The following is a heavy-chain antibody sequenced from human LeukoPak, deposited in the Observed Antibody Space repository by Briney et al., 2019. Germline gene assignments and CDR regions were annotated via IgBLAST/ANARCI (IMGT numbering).Heavy chain of an antibody. V-gene: IGHV1-69*05. CDR1: GGTFSSYA. J-gene: IGHJ5*02. D-gene: IGHD1-26*01. Sequence: SVKVSCKSSGGTFSSYAISWVRQAPGQGLEWMGGIIPIFGTANYAQKFQGRGTITTDESTSTDYMELSSLRSEDTAVYYCARVPPSGSYPFDRWGQGTLVTVSS. CDR3: ARVPPSGSYPFDR. CDR2: IIPIFGTA.